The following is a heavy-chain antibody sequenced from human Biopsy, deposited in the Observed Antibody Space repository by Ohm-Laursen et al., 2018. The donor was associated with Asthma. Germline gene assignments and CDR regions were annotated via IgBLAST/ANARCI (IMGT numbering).Heavy chain of an antibody. J-gene: IGHJ4*02. CDR3: AKDRVAGRFYYFDY. CDR2: ILFDGRKI. D-gene: IGHD3-3*01. V-gene: IGHV3-30*18. CDR1: GFNFHNYG. Sequence: SLRLSCAASGFNFHNYGMNWVRRAPGKGLEWVAQILFDGRKINYPDSVKGRSTISRDNSKNMVYLQMNSLRPEDTAVYYCAKDRVAGRFYYFDYWGQGSLVSVSS.